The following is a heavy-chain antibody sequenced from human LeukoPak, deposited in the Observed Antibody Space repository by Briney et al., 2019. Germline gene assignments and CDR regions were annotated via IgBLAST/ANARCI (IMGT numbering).Heavy chain of an antibody. D-gene: IGHD2/OR15-2a*01. CDR2: ISYDGSNK. Sequence: GGSLRLSCAASGFTFSSYGMHWVRQAPGKGLEWVAVISYDGSNKYYADSVKGRFTISRDNSKNTLYLQMNSLRAEDTAVYYCARDPSMESGVYYFDYWGQGTLVTVSS. J-gene: IGHJ4*02. V-gene: IGHV3-30*03. CDR1: GFTFSSYG. CDR3: ARDPSMESGVYYFDY.